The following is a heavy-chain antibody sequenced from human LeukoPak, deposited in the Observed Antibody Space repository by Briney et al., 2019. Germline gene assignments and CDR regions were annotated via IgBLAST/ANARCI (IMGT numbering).Heavy chain of an antibody. Sequence: GGSLRLSCAASGFTPSSNYMRCVREAPGKGLEWVSIISTSGTTSYANSVKGRFTISRDNPRNTLYLQMNSLRAEDTAVYYCATRGAPGYYYGMDVWGQGTTVTVSS. CDR1: GFTPSSNY. V-gene: IGHV3-66*01. CDR3: ATRGAPGYYYGMDV. D-gene: IGHD1-26*01. J-gene: IGHJ6*02. CDR2: ISTSGTT.